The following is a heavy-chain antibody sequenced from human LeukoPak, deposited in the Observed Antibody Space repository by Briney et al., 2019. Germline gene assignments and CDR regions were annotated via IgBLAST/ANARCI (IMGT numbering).Heavy chain of an antibody. V-gene: IGHV4-59*02. CDR3: ARGVYYYYYYMDV. Sequence: SETLSLTCTISGGSVSDYYWSWIRQSPGKGLEWIGYIYYAGSTTYNPSPKSRVTMSADTSKNQFSLKLSSVSAADTAVYYCARGVYYYYYYMDVWGKGTTVTISS. J-gene: IGHJ6*03. CDR2: IYYAGST. CDR1: GGSVSDYY.